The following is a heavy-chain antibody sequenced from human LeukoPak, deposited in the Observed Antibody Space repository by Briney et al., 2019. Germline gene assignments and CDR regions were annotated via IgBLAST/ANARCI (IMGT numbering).Heavy chain of an antibody. CDR2: IYPGDSDT. V-gene: IGHV5-51*01. CDR3: ARRLGYSYGNDAFDI. Sequence: GESLKISCKGSGHSFTSYWIGWVRQMPGKGLEWMGIIYPGDSDTRYSPSFQGQVTISADKSISTAYLQWSSLKASDTAMYYCARRLGYSYGNDAFDIWGQGTMVTVSS. D-gene: IGHD5-18*01. J-gene: IGHJ3*02. CDR1: GHSFTSYW.